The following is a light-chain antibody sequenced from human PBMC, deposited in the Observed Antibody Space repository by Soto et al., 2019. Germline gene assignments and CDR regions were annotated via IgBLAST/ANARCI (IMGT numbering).Light chain of an antibody. CDR1: QSVSSSY. J-gene: IGKJ2*01. V-gene: IGKV3-20*01. CDR2: GAS. Sequence: EIVLTQSPGTLSLSPGERATLSCRASQSVSSSYLAWYQQKPGQAPRLLFYGASSRATGIPDRFSGSGSGTDFTLTISRLEPEDFEVYYCQQYGSSPYTFGQRTNVDIK. CDR3: QQYGSSPYT.